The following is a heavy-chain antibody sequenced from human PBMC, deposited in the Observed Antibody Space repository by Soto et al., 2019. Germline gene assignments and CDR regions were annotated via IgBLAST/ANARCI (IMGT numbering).Heavy chain of an antibody. CDR1: GYTFTSYY. CDR3: ASEGPGSGLLLPTAAFDI. V-gene: IGHV1-46*01. CDR2: INPSGGST. D-gene: IGHD3-22*01. J-gene: IGHJ3*02. Sequence: QVQLVQSGAEVKKPGASVKVSCKASGYTFTSYYMHWVRQAPGQGLEWMGIINPSGGSTSYAQKFQGRVTMTRDTSTSTVYMELSSLRSEDTAVYYCASEGPGSGLLLPTAAFDIWGQGTMVTVSS.